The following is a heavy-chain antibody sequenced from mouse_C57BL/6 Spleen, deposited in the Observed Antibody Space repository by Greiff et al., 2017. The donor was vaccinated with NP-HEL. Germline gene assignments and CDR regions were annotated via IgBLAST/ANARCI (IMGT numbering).Heavy chain of an antibody. D-gene: IGHD1-1*01. CDR2: LYPGDGDT. J-gene: IGHJ2*01. CDR1: GYAFSSYW. V-gene: IGHV1-80*01. Sequence: QVQLQQSGAELVKPGASVKISCKASGYAFSSYWLNWVKQRPGKGLEWIGQLYPGDGDTNYNGKFKGKATLTADKSSSTAYMQLSSLTSEDSAVYFCARLYYGSSYDYFDYWGQGTTLTVSS. CDR3: ARLYYGSSYDYFDY.